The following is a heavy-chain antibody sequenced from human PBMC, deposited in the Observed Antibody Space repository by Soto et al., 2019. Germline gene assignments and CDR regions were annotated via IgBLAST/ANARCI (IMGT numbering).Heavy chain of an antibody. J-gene: IGHJ4*02. Sequence: KQSQTLSLTCAISGDSVSSNSAAWNWIRQSTSRGLERLGRTYYRSKWYNDYAVSGKSRITINPDTSKNQFSLQLNSVTTEDTAVYYCARDNSSSYYFDYWGQGTLVTVSS. D-gene: IGHD6-6*01. CDR2: TYYRSKWYN. CDR3: ARDNSSSYYFDY. V-gene: IGHV6-1*01. CDR1: GDSVSSNSAA.